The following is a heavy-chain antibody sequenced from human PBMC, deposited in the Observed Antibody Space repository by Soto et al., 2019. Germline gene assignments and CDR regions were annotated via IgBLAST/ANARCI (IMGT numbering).Heavy chain of an antibody. V-gene: IGHV3-30*18. Sequence: VQLVASGGGVVQPGRSLRLSCAASGFTFNSYGMHWVRQAPGKGLEWVAVISYDGSNKYYADSVKGRFTISRDNSKNTLYLQMNSLRAEDTAVYYCAKESYYDSSGYYSDYFDYWGQGTLVTVSS. D-gene: IGHD3-22*01. CDR1: GFTFNSYG. CDR2: ISYDGSNK. J-gene: IGHJ4*02. CDR3: AKESYYDSSGYYSDYFDY.